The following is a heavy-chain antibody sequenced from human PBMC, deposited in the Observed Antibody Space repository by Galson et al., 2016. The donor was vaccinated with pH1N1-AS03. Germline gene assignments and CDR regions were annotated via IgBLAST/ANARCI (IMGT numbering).Heavy chain of an antibody. CDR2: IKSKRDGGAT. D-gene: IGHD6-6*01. CDR3: TTMSQVAAPN. J-gene: IGHJ4*02. V-gene: IGHV3-15*01. Sequence: SLRLSCAASGFTFTNAWMSWVRQAPGKGLEWVGRIKSKRDGGATEYAGPVKGRFTISRDDSQNTLYLQMRSLKIEDTAMYYCTTMSQVAAPNRGQGTLVTVSS. CDR1: GFTFTNAW.